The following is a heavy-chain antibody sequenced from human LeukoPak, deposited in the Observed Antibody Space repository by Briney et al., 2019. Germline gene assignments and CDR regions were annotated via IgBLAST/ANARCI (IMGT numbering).Heavy chain of an antibody. J-gene: IGHJ4*02. CDR3: ARAQDDSSGYPPYYFDY. CDR2: IYYSGST. CDR1: GGSISSGGYY. Sequence: SETLSLTCTVSGGSISSGGYYWSWIRQHPGKGLEWIGYIYYSGSTYYNPSLKSRVTISVDTSKNQFSLKLSSVTAADTAVYYCARAQDDSSGYPPYYFDYWGRGTLVTVSS. D-gene: IGHD3-22*01. V-gene: IGHV4-31*03.